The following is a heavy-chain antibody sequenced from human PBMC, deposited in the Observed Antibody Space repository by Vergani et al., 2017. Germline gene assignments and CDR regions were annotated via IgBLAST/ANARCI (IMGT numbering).Heavy chain of an antibody. J-gene: IGHJ4*02. CDR1: GGTFSSYA. CDR3: ARDWEAAAGTGAQGY. V-gene: IGHV1-69*12. D-gene: IGHD6-13*01. CDR2: IIPIFGTA. Sequence: QVQLVQSGAEVKKPGSSVKVSCKASGGTFSSYAISWVRQAPGQGLEWMGGIIPIFGTANYAQKFQGRVTITADESTSTAYMELSSLRAEDTAVYYCARDWEAAAGTGAQGYWGQGTLVTVSS.